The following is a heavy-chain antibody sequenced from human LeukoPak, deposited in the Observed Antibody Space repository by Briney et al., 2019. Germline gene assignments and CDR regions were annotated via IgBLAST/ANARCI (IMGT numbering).Heavy chain of an antibody. CDR2: IYSGGTI. D-gene: IGHD3-16*01. CDR3: ARGGGLDV. J-gene: IGHJ6*02. V-gene: IGHV3-53*01. Sequence: GGSLRLSCAASGFTVSSNYMSWVRQAPGRGLEWVSVIYSGGTIYYADSVKGRFTISRDNSKNSLYLQMSNLRAEDTAVYFCARGGGLDVWGQGATVTVSS. CDR1: GFTVSSNY.